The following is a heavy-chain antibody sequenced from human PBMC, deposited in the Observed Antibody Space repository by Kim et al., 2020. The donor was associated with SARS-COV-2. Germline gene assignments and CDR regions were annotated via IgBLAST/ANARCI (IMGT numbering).Heavy chain of an antibody. CDR3: ARDLDSSCYYFYAFDI. J-gene: IGHJ3*02. Sequence: GGSLRLSCAASGFTFSSYSMNWVRQAPGKGLEWVSSISSSSSYIYYADSVKGRFTISRDNAKNSLYLQMNSLRAEDTAVYYCARDLDSSCYYFYAFDIWGQGTMVTVSS. CDR2: ISSSSSYI. CDR1: GFTFSSYS. D-gene: IGHD3-22*01. V-gene: IGHV3-21*01.